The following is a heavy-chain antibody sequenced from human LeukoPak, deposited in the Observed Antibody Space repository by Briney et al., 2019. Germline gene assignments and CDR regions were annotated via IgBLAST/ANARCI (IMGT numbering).Heavy chain of an antibody. CDR2: ISGSGGST. CDR1: GFTFSSYA. CDR3: ARDSSSPNGGFDY. V-gene: IGHV3-23*01. D-gene: IGHD6-6*01. J-gene: IGHJ4*02. Sequence: GGSLRLSCAASGFTFSSYAMSWVRQAPGKGLEWVSGISGSGGSTYYADSVKGRFTISRDNSKNTLYLQMNSLRAEDTAVYYCARDSSSPNGGFDYWGQGTLVTVSS.